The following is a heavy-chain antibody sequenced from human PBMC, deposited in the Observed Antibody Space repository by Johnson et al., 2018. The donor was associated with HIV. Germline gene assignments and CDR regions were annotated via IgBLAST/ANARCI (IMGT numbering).Heavy chain of an antibody. Sequence: QVQLVESGGGVVQPGRSLRLSCAASGFTFSSYAMHWVRQAPGKGLEWVAVISYDGSNTYYADSVKGRFTISRDNSKNTLYLQMNSLGAEDTAVYYGARQITMVQGVIPHDAFDIWGQGTMVTVSS. CDR2: ISYDGSNT. V-gene: IGHV3-30-3*01. D-gene: IGHD3-10*01. J-gene: IGHJ3*02. CDR3: ARQITMVQGVIPHDAFDI. CDR1: GFTFSSYA.